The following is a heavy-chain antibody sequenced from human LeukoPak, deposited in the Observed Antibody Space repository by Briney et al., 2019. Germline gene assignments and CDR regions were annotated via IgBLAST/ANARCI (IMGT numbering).Heavy chain of an antibody. Sequence: SETLSLTCTVSGDSISNYYWTWIRQPPGRGLEWIGYVYHSGGTSYNPSLKSRVTIAVDTSKNQFSLKLTSVTAADTAVYYCARDNADYASGGDWFDPWGQGTLVTVSS. CDR2: VYHSGGT. D-gene: IGHD3-10*01. CDR1: GDSISNYY. CDR3: ARDNADYASGGDWFDP. V-gene: IGHV4-59*01. J-gene: IGHJ5*02.